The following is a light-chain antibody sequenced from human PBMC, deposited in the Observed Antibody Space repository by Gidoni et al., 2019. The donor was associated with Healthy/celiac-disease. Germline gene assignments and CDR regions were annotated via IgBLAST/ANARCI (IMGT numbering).Light chain of an antibody. V-gene: IGLV2-14*01. Sequence: QSALPHPASVSGSPGRSITISSTGTSSDVGGYNYVSWYHQHPGKAPKLMIYDVRNRPSGVSNRFSGSKSGNTASLTISGLQAEDEADYYCSSYTSSSTSEVFGTGTKVTVL. CDR1: SSDVGGYNY. CDR3: SSYTSSSTSEV. CDR2: DVR. J-gene: IGLJ1*01.